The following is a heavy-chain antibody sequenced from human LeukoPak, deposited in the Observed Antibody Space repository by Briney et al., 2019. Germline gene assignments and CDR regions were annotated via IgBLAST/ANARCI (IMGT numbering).Heavy chain of an antibody. CDR2: INTSGTT. J-gene: IGHJ3*01. CDR1: GASISGGSNS. D-gene: IGHD5-24*01. CDR3: ARGGMTTIV. V-gene: IGHV4-61*02. Sequence: SETLSLTCTVSGASISGGSNSWGWIRQPAGKGLEWIGRINTSGTTNYNPSLKSRVTMSIDTSKNQFSLKLSSVTAADTAVYYCARGGMTTIVWGQGTMVTVSS.